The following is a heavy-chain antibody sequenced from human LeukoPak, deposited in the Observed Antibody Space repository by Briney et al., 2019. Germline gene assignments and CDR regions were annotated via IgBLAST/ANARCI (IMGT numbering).Heavy chain of an antibody. CDR1: GFTSSSYR. CDR2: NSSSSTYI. Sequence: GGSLRLSCAASGFTSSSYRMNWVRHAPGKGLEWVSYNSSSSTYIYYAAPVTGRFTISTDNSKTSLYLQMNSLRAEDTTVYYCARDPNPIFYYYGMDVWGQGTTVTVSS. V-gene: IGHV3-21*01. D-gene: IGHD3-16*01. CDR3: ARDPNPIFYYYGMDV. J-gene: IGHJ6*02.